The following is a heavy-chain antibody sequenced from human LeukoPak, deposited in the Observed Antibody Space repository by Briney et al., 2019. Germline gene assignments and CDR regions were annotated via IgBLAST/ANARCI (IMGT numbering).Heavy chain of an antibody. J-gene: IGHJ4*02. CDR2: IRYDGSNK. V-gene: IGHV3-30*02. CDR1: GFTSSSYG. D-gene: IGHD3-3*01. Sequence: PGGSLRLSCAASGFTSSSYGMHWVRQAPGRGLEWVAFIRYDGSNKYYADSVKGRFTISRDNSKNTLYLQMNSLRAEDTAVYYCAKVFDNPRDDFWSGYYSLYYFDYWGQGTLVTVSS. CDR3: AKVFDNPRDDFWSGYYSLYYFDY.